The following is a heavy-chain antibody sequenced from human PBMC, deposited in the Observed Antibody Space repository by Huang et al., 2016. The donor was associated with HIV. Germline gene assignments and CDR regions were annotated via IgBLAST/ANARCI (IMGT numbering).Heavy chain of an antibody. CDR1: GYTFTPYS. V-gene: IGHV7-4-1*02. J-gene: IGHJ4*02. CDR3: ARYRLTGTFLDS. D-gene: IGHD3-9*01. CDR2: INTKTGRP. Sequence: QVQLVQSGSELRKPGASVKVSCKASGYTFTPYSLIWVRQAPGQGLEWMGCINTKTGRPTYAQGFTGRLVFALDTTVSTAYLQISSLKTDDTAKYFCARYRLTGTFLDSWGQGTQVTVSS.